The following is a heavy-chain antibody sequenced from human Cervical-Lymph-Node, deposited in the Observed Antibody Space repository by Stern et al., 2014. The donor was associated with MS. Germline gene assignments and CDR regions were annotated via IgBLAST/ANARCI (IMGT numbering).Heavy chain of an antibody. J-gene: IGHJ4*02. CDR2: MKPNSGNT. V-gene: IGHV1-8*02. D-gene: IGHD3-22*01. CDR1: GYSFTSYD. Sequence: QMQLVQSGAEVKEPGASVKVSCKTSGYSFTSYDIIWVRQATGQGLEWKGWMKPNSGNTASAPKFQGRVTMTRSTSISTAYMELSSLRSEDTAVYYCAMLNNYYDNRGALDFWGQGTLVTVSS. CDR3: AMLNNYYDNRGALDF.